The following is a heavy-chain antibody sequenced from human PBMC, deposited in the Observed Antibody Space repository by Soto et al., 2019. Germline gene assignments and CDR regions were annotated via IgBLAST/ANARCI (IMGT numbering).Heavy chain of an antibody. J-gene: IGHJ4*02. CDR3: ARVSGYYLPDY. Sequence: QVQLVQSGAEEKKPGASVKVSCKASGYTFTNYAMHWVRQAPGQRLEWMGWINAGNGNTKYSQQFQGRVTITRDTSASTAYMELSSLRSEDTAVYYCARVSGYYLPDYWGQGTLVTVS. V-gene: IGHV1-3*05. D-gene: IGHD5-12*01. CDR1: GYTFTNYA. CDR2: INAGNGNT.